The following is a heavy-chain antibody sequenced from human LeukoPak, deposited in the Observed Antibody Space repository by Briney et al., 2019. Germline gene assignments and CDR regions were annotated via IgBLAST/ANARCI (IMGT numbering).Heavy chain of an antibody. CDR1: GYTSTSYG. CDR2: ISAYNGNT. J-gene: IGHJ4*02. Sequence: ASVKVSCKASGYTSTSYGISWVRQAPGQGLEWMGWISAYNGNTNYAQKLQGRVTMTTDTSTSTAYMELRSLRSDDTAVYYCAKEVAGKTPAPLDYFDYWGQGTLVTVSS. D-gene: IGHD6-19*01. CDR3: AKEVAGKTPAPLDYFDY. V-gene: IGHV1-18*01.